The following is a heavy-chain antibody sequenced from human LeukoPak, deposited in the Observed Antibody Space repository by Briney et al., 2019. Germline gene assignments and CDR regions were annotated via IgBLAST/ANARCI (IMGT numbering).Heavy chain of an antibody. CDR2: IYPVDSDT. CDR1: GYIFTNYW. V-gene: IGHV5-51*01. D-gene: IGHD6-19*01. J-gene: IGHJ6*02. CDR3: ARHVESGLRSGNPLIAVARYGMDV. Sequence: GESLKISCKGSGYIFTNYWIAWVRQMPGKGLEWMGMIYPVDSDTRYSPSFQGQVTISADKSISTAYLQWSSLKASDTAMYYCARHVESGLRSGNPLIAVARYGMDVWGQGTTVTVSS.